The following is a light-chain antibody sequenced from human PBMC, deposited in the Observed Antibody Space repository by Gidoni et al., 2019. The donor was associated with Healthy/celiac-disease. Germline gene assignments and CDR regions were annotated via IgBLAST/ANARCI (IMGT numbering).Light chain of an antibody. V-gene: IGKV1-5*03. J-gene: IGKJ1*01. CDR2: KAS. Sequence: DIQMTQSPSTLSASVGDRVTITCRASQSISSWLAWYQQKPGKAPKLLIYKASSLESGVPSRFSGSGSGTEFTLTISSLQPDDFATYYCQQYNSPPGFGQGTKVEIK. CDR1: QSISSW. CDR3: QQYNSPPG.